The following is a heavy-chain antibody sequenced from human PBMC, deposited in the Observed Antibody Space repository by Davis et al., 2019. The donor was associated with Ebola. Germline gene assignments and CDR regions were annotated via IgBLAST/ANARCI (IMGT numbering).Heavy chain of an antibody. V-gene: IGHV3-23*01. CDR3: AKDTANIWFDI. CDR1: GFTFSSYG. CDR2: LGTSADT. Sequence: GGSLRLSCAASGFTFSSYGINWVRQAPGKGLEWVSTLGTSADTYYADSVKGRFTISRDNSRNTLYLQMNGLRVEDTAIYYCAKDTANIWFDIWGQGTMVTVSS. D-gene: IGHD2-21*02. J-gene: IGHJ3*02.